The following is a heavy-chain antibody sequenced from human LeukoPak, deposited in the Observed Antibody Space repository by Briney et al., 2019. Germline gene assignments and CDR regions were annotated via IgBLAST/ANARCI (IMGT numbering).Heavy chain of an antibody. CDR1: GGSFSGYY. CDR3: ARHGGGYSSGWYEF. Sequence: SETLSLTCAVYGGSFSGYYWSWIRQPPGKGLEWIGYIYYSGSTNYNPSLKSRVTISVDTSKNQFSLKLSSVTAADTAVYYCARHGGGYSSGWYEFWGQGTLVTVSS. CDR2: IYYSGST. D-gene: IGHD6-19*01. V-gene: IGHV4-59*08. J-gene: IGHJ5*01.